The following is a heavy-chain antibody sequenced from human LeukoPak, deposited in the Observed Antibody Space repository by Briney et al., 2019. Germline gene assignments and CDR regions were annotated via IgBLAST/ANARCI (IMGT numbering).Heavy chain of an antibody. Sequence: SETLFLTCTVSGGSISSYYWSWIRQPPGKGLEWIGYIYYSGSTNYNPSLKSRVTISVDTSKNQFSLKLSSVTAADTAVYYCARRKVTVFDYWGQGTLVTVSS. CDR3: ARRKVTVFDY. J-gene: IGHJ4*02. V-gene: IGHV4-59*01. CDR1: GGSISSYY. CDR2: IYYSGST. D-gene: IGHD4-17*01.